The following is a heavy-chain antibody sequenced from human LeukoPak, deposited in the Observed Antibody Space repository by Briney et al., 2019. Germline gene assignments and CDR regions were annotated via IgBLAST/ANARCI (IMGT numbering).Heavy chain of an antibody. CDR3: VLWFGEFSRGSFYYYYMDV. D-gene: IGHD3-10*01. Sequence: GASVKVSCKASGGTFSSYAISWVRQAPGQGLEWMGGIIPIFGTANYAQKFQGRVTITADESTSTAYMELSSLRSEDTAVYYCVLWFGEFSRGSFYYYYMDVWGKGTTVTVSS. CDR1: GGTFSSYA. V-gene: IGHV1-69*13. CDR2: IIPIFGTA. J-gene: IGHJ6*03.